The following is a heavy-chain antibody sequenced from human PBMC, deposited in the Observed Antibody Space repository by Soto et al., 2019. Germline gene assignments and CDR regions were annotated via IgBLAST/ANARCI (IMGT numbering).Heavy chain of an antibody. CDR1: GYIFANYT. CDR3: ARVVTNVSGSGDTWFDP. J-gene: IGHJ5*02. D-gene: IGHD3-10*01. CDR2: IRPGNGTT. V-gene: IGHV1-3*01. Sequence: GSVKLSSKPYGYIFANYTMQRVRQPPGRGLEWMGYIRPGNGTTKYSQKFQGRLTISRDTSANTVYMDLSSLTSKDTAIYYCARVVTNVSGSGDTWFDPWGQGTQVTVSS.